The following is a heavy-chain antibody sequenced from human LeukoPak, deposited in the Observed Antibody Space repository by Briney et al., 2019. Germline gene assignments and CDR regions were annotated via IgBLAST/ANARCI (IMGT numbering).Heavy chain of an antibody. CDR3: ARNYYDSSGYYIEQFYFDS. CDR1: GGSFSGYY. J-gene: IGHJ4*02. Sequence: SETLSLTCAVYGGSFSGYYWSWIRQPPGKGLEWIGEINHSGSTNYNPSLKSRVTISVDTSKNQFSLKLSSVTAADTAVYYCARNYYDSSGYYIEQFYFDSWGQGTLVTVSS. CDR2: INHSGST. D-gene: IGHD3-22*01. V-gene: IGHV4-34*01.